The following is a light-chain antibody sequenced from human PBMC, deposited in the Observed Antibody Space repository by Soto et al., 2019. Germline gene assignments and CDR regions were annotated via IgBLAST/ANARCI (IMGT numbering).Light chain of an antibody. CDR1: SSDVGGYSY. V-gene: IGLV2-14*01. CDR3: SSYTSSSTHV. J-gene: IGLJ1*01. Sequence: QSVLTQPASVSGSPGQSITISCTGSSSDVGGYSYVSWYQQHPGKAPKLMIFEVNNRPSGVSNRFSGSKSGNTASLTISGLQAEDEADYYCSSYTSSSTHVFGTGTKLTVL. CDR2: EVN.